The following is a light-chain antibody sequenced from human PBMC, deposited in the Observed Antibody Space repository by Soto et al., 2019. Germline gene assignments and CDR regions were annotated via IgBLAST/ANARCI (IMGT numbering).Light chain of an antibody. CDR2: DAS. CDR3: QQVSSYPLT. CDR1: QTVRNNY. V-gene: IGKV3-20*01. J-gene: IGKJ4*01. Sequence: EFVLTQSPGTLSLSPGERATLSCRASQTVRNNYLAWYQQKPGQAPRLLIYDASSRATAIPDRFSGGGSGTDFTLTLNRLEPEDFAVYYGQQVSSYPLTFGGRTKVEIK.